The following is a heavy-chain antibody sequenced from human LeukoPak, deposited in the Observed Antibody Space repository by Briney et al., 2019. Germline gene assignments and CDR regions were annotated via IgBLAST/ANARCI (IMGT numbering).Heavy chain of an antibody. J-gene: IGHJ4*02. CDR1: GFTLSNRW. Sequence: GRSLRLSCEASGFTLSNRWMTWVRQAPGKGLEWVATITQGGSEKFYVDSVKGRFTISRDNTKNSIYLQMNNLRAEDSALYYCARAAYNWNWGQGTLVTVS. CDR3: ARAAYNWN. CDR2: ITQGGSEK. D-gene: IGHD1-1*01. V-gene: IGHV3-7*03.